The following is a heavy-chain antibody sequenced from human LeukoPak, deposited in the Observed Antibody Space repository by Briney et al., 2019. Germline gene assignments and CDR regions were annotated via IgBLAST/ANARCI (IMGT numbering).Heavy chain of an antibody. CDR2: IISSGTTI. Sequence: GSLRLSCAASGFTFSDYYMSWVRQAQGKGLEWLSYIISSGTTIYYADSVKGRFTVSRDNAKNSLYLQMNSLRADDTAVYYCARHSSGWSFDYWGQGTLVTVSS. CDR3: ARHSSGWSFDY. D-gene: IGHD3-22*01. V-gene: IGHV3-11*04. CDR1: GFTFSDYY. J-gene: IGHJ4*02.